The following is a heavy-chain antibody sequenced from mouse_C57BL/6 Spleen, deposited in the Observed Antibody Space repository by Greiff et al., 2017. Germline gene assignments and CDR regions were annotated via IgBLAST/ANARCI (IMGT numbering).Heavy chain of an antibody. J-gene: IGHJ3*01. CDR2: INYDGSST. D-gene: IGHD3-2*02. Sequence: EVKLMESEGGLVQPGCSMKLSCTASGFTFSDYYMAWVRQVPEKGLEWVANINYDGSSTYYLDSLKSRFIISRDNAKNFLYLQMSSLKSEDTATYYCARKDSSCGFAYWGQGTLVTVSA. V-gene: IGHV5-16*01. CDR3: ARKDSSCGFAY. CDR1: GFTFSDYY.